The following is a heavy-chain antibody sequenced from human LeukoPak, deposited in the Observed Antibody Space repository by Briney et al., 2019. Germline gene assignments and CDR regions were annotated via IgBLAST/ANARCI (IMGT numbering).Heavy chain of an antibody. CDR1: GFTFDDYG. V-gene: IGHV3-20*04. J-gene: IGHJ3*02. CDR2: INWNGGST. CDR3: TRSDCSGGNCYSVRAFDI. D-gene: IGHD2-15*01. Sequence: PGGSLRLSCAASGFTFDDYGMSWVRQAPGKGLEWVSGINWNGGSTGYADSVKGRFTISRDNAKNSVYLQMNSLRAEDTAMYYCTRSDCSGGNCYSVRAFDIWGQGTMVTVSS.